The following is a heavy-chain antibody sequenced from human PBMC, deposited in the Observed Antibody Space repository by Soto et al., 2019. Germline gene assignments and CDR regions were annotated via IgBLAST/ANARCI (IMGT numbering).Heavy chain of an antibody. CDR1: GFTVSSNY. J-gene: IGHJ4*02. CDR2: IYSGGST. V-gene: IGHV3-53*01. D-gene: IGHD3-22*01. Sequence: HPGGSLRLSCAASGFTVSSNYMSWVRQAPGKGLEWVSVIYSGGSTYYADSVKGRFTISRDNSKNTLYLQMNSLRAEDTAVYYCARGYYYDSSGYYLDYWGQGTLVTVS. CDR3: ARGYYYDSSGYYLDY.